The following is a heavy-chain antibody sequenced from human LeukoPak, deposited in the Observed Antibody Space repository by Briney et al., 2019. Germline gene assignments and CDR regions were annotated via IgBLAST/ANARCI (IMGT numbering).Heavy chain of an antibody. Sequence: AASVKVSCKASGYTFTDYYMHWVRQAPGQGLEWMGRFDPYNGGISYAQKSQGRVTITRDTSVSTDYMELSSLTSDDTAMYYCAGGGGSYGDVWGQGTMVAVSS. J-gene: IGHJ3*01. D-gene: IGHD1-26*01. V-gene: IGHV1-2*06. CDR3: AGGGGSYGDV. CDR1: GYTFTDYY. CDR2: FDPYNGGI.